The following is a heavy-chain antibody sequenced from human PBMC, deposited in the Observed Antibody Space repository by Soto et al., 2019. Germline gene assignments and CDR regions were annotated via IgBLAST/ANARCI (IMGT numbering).Heavy chain of an antibody. Sequence: PGGSLRLSCAASGFMFSSYVMSWVRQAPGKGLEWVAAISGSGSSTFYADSVKGRFTISRDNSKNTLYLQMNSLRAEDTAVHYCAKDRGASPGFDYWGQGTLVTVS. CDR1: GFMFSSYV. CDR3: AKDRGASPGFDY. CDR2: ISGSGSST. V-gene: IGHV3-23*01. J-gene: IGHJ4*02. D-gene: IGHD3-10*01.